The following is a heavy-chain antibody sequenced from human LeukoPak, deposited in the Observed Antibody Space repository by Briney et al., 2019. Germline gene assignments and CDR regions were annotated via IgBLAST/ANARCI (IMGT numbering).Heavy chain of an antibody. CDR3: ARRGSSSSVDF. CDR2: ICYSGST. V-gene: IGHV4-59*08. D-gene: IGHD1-26*01. J-gene: IGHJ4*02. Sequence: SETLSLTCTVSGGSISSYCWTWIRQPPGKGLEWIGYICYSGSTNYNPSLKSRVTISVDTSKNQFSLKLSSVTAADTAVYYCARRGSSSSVDFWGQGTLVTVSS. CDR1: GGSISSYC.